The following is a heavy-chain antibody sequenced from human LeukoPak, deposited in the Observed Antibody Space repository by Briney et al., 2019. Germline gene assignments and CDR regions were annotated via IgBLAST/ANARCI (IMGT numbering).Heavy chain of an antibody. J-gene: IGHJ4*02. CDR3: ARSGYQRPERSDY. D-gene: IGHD2-2*01. Sequence: SETLSLTCTVSGRSISSSSYYWDWTRQPPGKGLDWIGRIYYSESTYYNPSRKSPVTISADTSKNQFYLKLSSVTAADAAVYYCARSGYQRPERSDYWGQGTLVTVSS. CDR1: GRSISSSSYY. CDR2: IYYSEST. V-gene: IGHV4-39*01.